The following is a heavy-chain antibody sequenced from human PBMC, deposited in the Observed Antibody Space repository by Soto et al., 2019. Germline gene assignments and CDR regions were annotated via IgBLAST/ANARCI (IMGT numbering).Heavy chain of an antibody. CDR3: TSIVEWWLDRIDY. V-gene: IGHV3-73*01. J-gene: IGHJ4*02. D-gene: IGHD6-19*01. CDR1: GFTFSGSA. Sequence: GGSLRLSCAASGFTFSGSAMHWVRQASGKGLEWVGRIRSKANSYATAYAASVKGRFTISRDDSKNTAYLQMNSLKTEDTAVYYCTSIVEWWLDRIDYWGQGTLVTVSS. CDR2: IRSKANSYAT.